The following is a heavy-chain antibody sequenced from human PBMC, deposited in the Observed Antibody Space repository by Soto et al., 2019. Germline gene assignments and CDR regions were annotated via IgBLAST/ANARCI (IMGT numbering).Heavy chain of an antibody. J-gene: IGHJ4*02. CDR1: GFTFTSSA. CDR3: AAGPFTYYYDSSGYPY. CDR2: TVVGSGNT. D-gene: IGHD3-22*01. Sequence: GASVKVSCKASGFTFTSSAVQWVRQARGQRLEWIGWTVVGSGNTNYAQKFQERVTITRDMSTSTAYMELSSLRSEDTAVYYCAAGPFTYYYDSSGYPYWGQGTLVTVSS. V-gene: IGHV1-58*01.